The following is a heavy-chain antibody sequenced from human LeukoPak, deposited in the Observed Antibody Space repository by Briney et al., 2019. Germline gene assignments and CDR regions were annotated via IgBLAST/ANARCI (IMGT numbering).Heavy chain of an antibody. J-gene: IGHJ3*02. D-gene: IGHD3-22*01. CDR1: EFTFRSSA. CDR3: AKCYDTSGRRASDI. V-gene: IGHV3-23*01. CDR2: ISVDGSHT. Sequence: GGSLRLSCAASEFTFRSSAMNWVRQAPGKGLEWVSAISVDGSHTYYADSVKGRFTISRDNSKNTLSLQMNSLRAEDTAVYYCAKCYDTSGRRASDIWGQGTMVTVSS.